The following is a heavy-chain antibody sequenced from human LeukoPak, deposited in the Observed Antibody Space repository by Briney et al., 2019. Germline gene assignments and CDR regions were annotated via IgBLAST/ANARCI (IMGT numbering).Heavy chain of an antibody. J-gene: IGHJ4*02. CDR2: ISSSGIYI. V-gene: IGHV3-21*01. D-gene: IGHD7-27*01. CDR3: ATAVSLGTRGDY. CDR1: GFTFSSYN. Sequence: GGSLRVSCTASGFTFSSYNMNWVRQAPGKGLEWVSSISSSGIYIYYADSVKGRFTISRDNAKDSLYLQMNSLRAEDTSVYYCATAVSLGTRGDYWGQGTLVTVSS.